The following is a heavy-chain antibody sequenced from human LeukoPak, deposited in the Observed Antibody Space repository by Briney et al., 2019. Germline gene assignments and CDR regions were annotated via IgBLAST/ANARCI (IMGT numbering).Heavy chain of an antibody. Sequence: GGSLRLSCVASGFTFRRFAMTWVRQAPGKGLEWVSTISGSGGNTYYADSVKGRFTISRDNSKNTLFLQMNSLRAEDTAVYYCAKAPFGDSSGYYPDYWGQGTLVTVSS. CDR2: ISGSGGNT. D-gene: IGHD3-22*01. J-gene: IGHJ4*02. V-gene: IGHV3-23*01. CDR3: AKAPFGDSSGYYPDY. CDR1: GFTFRRFA.